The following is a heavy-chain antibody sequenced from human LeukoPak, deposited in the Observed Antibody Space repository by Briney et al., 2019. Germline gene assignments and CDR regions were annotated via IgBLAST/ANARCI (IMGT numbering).Heavy chain of an antibody. J-gene: IGHJ4*02. D-gene: IGHD5-18*01. CDR3: AKATAMAIFDY. CDR1: GFTFSSYS. Sequence: GGSLRLSCAASGFTFSSYSMTWVRQAPGKGLEWVSYISSSSSTIYYADSVKGRFTISRDNARNSLYLQMNSLRAEDTAVYYCAKATAMAIFDYWGQGTLVTVSS. V-gene: IGHV3-48*01. CDR2: ISSSSSTI.